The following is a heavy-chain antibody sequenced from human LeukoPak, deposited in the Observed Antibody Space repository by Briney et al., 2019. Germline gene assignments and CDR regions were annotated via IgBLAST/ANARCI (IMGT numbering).Heavy chain of an antibody. CDR3: ARETRLRWTDY. CDR1: GFTVSSNS. J-gene: IGHJ2*01. CDR2: INRDGSTT. V-gene: IGHV3-74*01. Sequence: GGSLRLSCTVSGFTVSSNSMSWVRQAPGKGLVWVSRINRDGSTTSYADSVKGRFTISRDNAKNSLYLQMNSLRAEDTAVYYCARETRLRWTDYWGRGTLVTVSS. D-gene: IGHD5-24*01.